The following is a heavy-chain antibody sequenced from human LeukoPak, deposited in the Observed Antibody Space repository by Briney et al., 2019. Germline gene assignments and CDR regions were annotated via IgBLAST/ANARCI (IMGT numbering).Heavy chain of an antibody. CDR1: GYTFTSSD. D-gene: IGHD5-18*01. Sequence: ASVKVSCKASGYTFTSSDINWVRQATGQGLEWMGWMNPNSGNTGYAQKFQGRVTMTRNTSISTAYMELSSLRSEDTAVYYCARREVGYSYGYRHYYFDYWGQGTLVTVSS. J-gene: IGHJ4*02. CDR3: ARREVGYSYGYRHYYFDY. V-gene: IGHV1-8*01. CDR2: MNPNSGNT.